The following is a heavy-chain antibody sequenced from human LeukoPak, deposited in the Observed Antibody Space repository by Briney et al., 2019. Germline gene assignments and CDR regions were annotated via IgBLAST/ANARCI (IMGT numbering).Heavy chain of an antibody. CDR3: ARVRTIFDVLLRYYYHMDV. D-gene: IGHD3-3*01. CDR2: ISYSGRT. J-gene: IGHJ6*03. Sequence: NSSETLSLTCTVSGGSISSSSYYWGWIRQPPGKGLEWIGSISYSGRTYYHPSLKSPVTMSVDTSRNQFSLKLNSVPAADTAVYYCARVRTIFDVLLRYYYHMDVWGKGATVTVSS. V-gene: IGHV4-39*07. CDR1: GGSISSSSYY.